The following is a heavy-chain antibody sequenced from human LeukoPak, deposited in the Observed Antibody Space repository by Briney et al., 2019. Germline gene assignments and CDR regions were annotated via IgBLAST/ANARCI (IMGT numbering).Heavy chain of an antibody. CDR1: GFTFSNYA. V-gene: IGHV3-23*01. J-gene: IGHJ4*02. Sequence: PGGSLRLSCEASGFTFSNYAMNWVRQAPGKGLKWVSGISDSGGSTYYADSVKGRFTISRDNSKNTLYLQMNSLRAEDTAVYYCAKVPPSAWYYFDYWGQGSLITVSS. D-gene: IGHD6-19*01. CDR3: AKVPPSAWYYFDY. CDR2: ISDSGGST.